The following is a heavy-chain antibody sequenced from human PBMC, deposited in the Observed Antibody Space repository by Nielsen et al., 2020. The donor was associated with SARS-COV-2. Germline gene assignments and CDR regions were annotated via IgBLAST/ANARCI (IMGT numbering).Heavy chain of an antibody. V-gene: IGHV1-2*06. D-gene: IGHD6-19*01. CDR1: GGTFSSYA. CDR2: INPNSGGT. CDR3: ARDFRGWAGEGFDY. Sequence: ASVKVSCKASGGTFSSYAISWVRHAPGQGLEWMGRINPNSGGTNYAQKFQGRVTMTRDTSISTVYMELSRLISDDTAVYYCARDFRGWAGEGFDYWGQGTLVTVSS. J-gene: IGHJ4*02.